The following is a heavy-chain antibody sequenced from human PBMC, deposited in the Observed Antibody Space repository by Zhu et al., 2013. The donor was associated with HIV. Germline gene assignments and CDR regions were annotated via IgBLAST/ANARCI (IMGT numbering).Heavy chain of an antibody. CDR3: ARGRVRNTLNYYYYGMDV. V-gene: IGHV1-69*06. Sequence: QVQLVQSGAEVKKPGSSVKVSCKASGGTFSSYAISWVRQAPGQGLEWMGGIIPIFGTANYAQKFQGRVTITADKSTSTAYMELSSLRSEDTAVYYCARGRVRNTLNYYYYGMDVWGQGTTVTVSS. CDR2: IIPIFGTA. D-gene: IGHD1-1*01. J-gene: IGHJ6*02. CDR1: GGTFSSYA.